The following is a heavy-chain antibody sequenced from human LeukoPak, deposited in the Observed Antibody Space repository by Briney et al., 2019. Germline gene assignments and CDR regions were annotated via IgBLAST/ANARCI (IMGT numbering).Heavy chain of an antibody. CDR1: GFTFSSYW. CDR3: ARGGYYLYYFDN. Sequence: GGSLRLSCTTSGFTFSSYWMHWVRQAPGKGLVWVSHVNSDGSSTTSADSVKGRFTISRDNAKNTLYLQMNTLRAEDTAVYYCARGGYYLYYFDNWGQGTLVTVSS. V-gene: IGHV3-74*01. CDR2: VNSDGSST. D-gene: IGHD3-10*01. J-gene: IGHJ4*02.